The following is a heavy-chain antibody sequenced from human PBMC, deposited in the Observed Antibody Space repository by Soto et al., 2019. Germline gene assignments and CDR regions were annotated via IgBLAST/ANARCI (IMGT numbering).Heavy chain of an antibody. J-gene: IGHJ6*02. CDR1: GFTFSSYG. V-gene: IGHV3-33*01. CDR2: IWYDGSNK. Sequence: PGGSLRLSCAASGFTFSSYGMHWVRQAPGKGLEWVAVIWYDGSNKYYADSVKGRFTISRDNSKNTLYLQMNSLRAEDTAVYYCAREPLDSSVGMDVWGQGTTVTVSS. D-gene: IGHD6-19*01. CDR3: AREPLDSSVGMDV.